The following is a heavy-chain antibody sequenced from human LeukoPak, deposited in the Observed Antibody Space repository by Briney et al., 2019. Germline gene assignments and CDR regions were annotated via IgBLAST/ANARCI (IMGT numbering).Heavy chain of an antibody. J-gene: IGHJ5*02. CDR2: INPSGGST. V-gene: IGHV1-46*01. CDR1: GYTLTDYY. D-gene: IGHD3-10*01. CDR3: ARDNSVGDIAWWFDP. Sequence: ASVKVSCKASGYTLTDYYIHWVRQAPGQGLEWMGIINPSGGSTSYAQKFQGRVTMTRDMSTSTDYMELSSLRSEDTAVYYCARDNSVGDIAWWFDPWGQGTLVTVSS.